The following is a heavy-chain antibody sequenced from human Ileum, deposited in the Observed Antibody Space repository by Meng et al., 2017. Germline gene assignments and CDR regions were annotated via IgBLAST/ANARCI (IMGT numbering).Heavy chain of an antibody. J-gene: IGHJ2*01. V-gene: IGHV4-61*01. D-gene: IGHD6-19*01. CDR2: NGSI. Sequence: VPLRAAAPGLLRPSEPRPLSWSASGGYVRNGTYYWCWTRTTPGRGVEWIVYNGSIIYIPSLKRRFIILVDTSTNQFSLTLSSVTAADTDVYYCVRIPGRAVAGSGFGYFDLWGRGTLVTVSS. CDR1: GGYVRNGTYY. CDR3: VRIPGRAVAGSGFGYFDL.